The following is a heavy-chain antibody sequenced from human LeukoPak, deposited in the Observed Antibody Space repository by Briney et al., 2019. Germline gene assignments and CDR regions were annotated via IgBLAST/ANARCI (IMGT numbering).Heavy chain of an antibody. J-gene: IGHJ3*02. CDR2: IYYSGST. CDR3: ARDLLLGIHAFDI. Sequence: PSETLSLTCTVSGGSISSYYWSWIRQPPGKGLEWIGYIYYSGSTNYNPSLKSRVTISVDTSKNQFSLKLSSVTAADTAVYYCARDLLLGIHAFDIWGQGTMVTVSS. D-gene: IGHD7-27*01. CDR1: GGSISSYY. V-gene: IGHV4-59*01.